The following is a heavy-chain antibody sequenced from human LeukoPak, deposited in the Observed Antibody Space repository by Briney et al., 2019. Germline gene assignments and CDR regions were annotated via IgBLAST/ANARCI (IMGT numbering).Heavy chain of an antibody. Sequence: SETLSLTCTVSGGSISSYYWNWIRQPPGKGLEWIGYIYYSGSTDYNPSLKSRVTISLDTSKNQFSLNLTPVTAADTAVYYCARFTPQGYGWGGYNRFDPWGQGTLVTVSS. CDR2: IYYSGST. J-gene: IGHJ5*02. V-gene: IGHV4-59*01. CDR1: GGSISSYY. D-gene: IGHD3-16*01. CDR3: ARFTPQGYGWGGYNRFDP.